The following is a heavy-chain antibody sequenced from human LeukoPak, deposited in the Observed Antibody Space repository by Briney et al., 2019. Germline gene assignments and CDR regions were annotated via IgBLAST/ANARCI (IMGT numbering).Heavy chain of an antibody. CDR2: ISGNGGRT. CDR3: AKGSGGFCRGASCLFDY. CDR1: GFTFSSYA. Sequence: PGGSLRLSCAASGFTFSSYAMSWVRQAPGQGLDWVSAISGNGGRTIYADSAKGRFTISRDLSTDTLYLQMNSLRAEDTAVYYCAKGSGGFCRGASCLFDYWGQGALVTVSS. J-gene: IGHJ4*02. D-gene: IGHD2-15*01. V-gene: IGHV3-23*01.